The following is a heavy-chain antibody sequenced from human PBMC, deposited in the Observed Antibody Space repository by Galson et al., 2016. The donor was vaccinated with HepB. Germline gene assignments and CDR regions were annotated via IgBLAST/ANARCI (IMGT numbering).Heavy chain of an antibody. Sequence: SLRLSCAASGFIFSHAWMSWVRQAPGKGLEWVSYISSSSSSIYYADSVKGRFTISRDNAKNSLYLQMNSLRDEDTAVYYCATQYCSGGSCYSAAPGYWYFDLWGRGTLVTVSS. V-gene: IGHV3-48*02. CDR1: GFIFSHAW. J-gene: IGHJ2*01. D-gene: IGHD2-15*01. CDR2: ISSSSSSI. CDR3: ATQYCSGGSCYSAAPGYWYFDL.